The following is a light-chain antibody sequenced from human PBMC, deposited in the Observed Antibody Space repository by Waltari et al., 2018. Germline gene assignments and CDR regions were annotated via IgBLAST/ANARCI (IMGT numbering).Light chain of an antibody. J-gene: IGKJ1*01. CDR3: QQYYSNPAT. CDR2: AAS. CDR1: QGIRSY. Sequence: AIRITQSPSSLSASTGARATITCRASQGIRSYLAWYQQKPGKAPKVLIYAASTLQSGVPSRFSGSGSGTDFTLTISCLQSEDFAIYYCQQYYSNPATFGQGTKVEIK. V-gene: IGKV1-8*01.